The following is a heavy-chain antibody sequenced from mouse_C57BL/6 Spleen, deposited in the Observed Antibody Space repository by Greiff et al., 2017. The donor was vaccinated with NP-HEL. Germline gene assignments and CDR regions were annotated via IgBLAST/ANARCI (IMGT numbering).Heavy chain of an antibody. D-gene: IGHD1-1*01. V-gene: IGHV1-82*01. CDR2: IYPGDGDT. J-gene: IGHJ4*01. Sequence: VLLQQSGPELVKPGASVKISCKASGYAFSSSWMNWVKQRPGKGLEWIGRIYPGDGDTNYNGKFKGKATLTADKSSSTAYMQLSSLTSEDSAVYFCARTTVVNAMDYWGQGTSVTVSS. CDR3: ARTTVVNAMDY. CDR1: GYAFSSSW.